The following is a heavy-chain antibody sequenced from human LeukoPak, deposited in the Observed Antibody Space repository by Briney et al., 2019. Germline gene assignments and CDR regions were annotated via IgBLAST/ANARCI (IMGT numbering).Heavy chain of an antibody. V-gene: IGHV4-4*07. D-gene: IGHD2-8*02. CDR1: GDSIGTYF. CDR2: VYDGGRT. J-gene: IGHJ3*02. Sequence: SETLSLTCTVSGDSIGTYFWNWIRQSAGEGLEWIGRVYDGGRTNYNPSLKGRVTISVDTSRNLFSLRLSSVTAADTAVYYCARDFVETGVVGFDMWGQGTMVTVSS. CDR3: ARDFVETGVVGFDM.